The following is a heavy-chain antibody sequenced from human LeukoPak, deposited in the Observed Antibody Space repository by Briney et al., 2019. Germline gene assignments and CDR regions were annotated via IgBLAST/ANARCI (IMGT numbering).Heavy chain of an antibody. D-gene: IGHD1-26*01. CDR3: ARHVPLGGSYDYDAFDI. V-gene: IGHV4-39*01. J-gene: IGHJ3*02. Sequence: PSETLSLTCTVSRGSISSSSYYWGWIRQPPGKGLEWIGSIYYSGSTYYNPSLKSRVTISVDTSKNQFSLKLSSVTAADTAVYYCARHVPLGGSYDYDAFDIWGQGTMVTVSS. CDR2: IYYSGST. CDR1: RGSISSSSYY.